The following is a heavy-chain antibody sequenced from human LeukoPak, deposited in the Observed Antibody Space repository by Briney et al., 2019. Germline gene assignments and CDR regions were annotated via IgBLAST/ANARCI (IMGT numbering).Heavy chain of an antibody. J-gene: IGHJ1*01. D-gene: IGHD1-26*01. CDR1: GFTFGLYA. CDR3: ARDGHVVGATGGEYFQH. V-gene: IGHV3-48*01. CDR2: IGPSGSNI. Sequence: GGSLRLSCAASGFTFGLYAINWVRQAPGKGLEWISYIGPSGSNIYYADSVKGRFTISRDNSKNTLYLQMNSLRAEDTAVYYCARDGHVVGATGGEYFQHWGQGTLVTVSS.